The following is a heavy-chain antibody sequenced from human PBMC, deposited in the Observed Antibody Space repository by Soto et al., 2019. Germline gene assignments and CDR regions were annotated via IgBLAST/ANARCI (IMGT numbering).Heavy chain of an antibody. CDR1: GYTLTELS. D-gene: IGHD3-3*01. CDR3: ATAPPYDFWSGYSDY. Sequence: ASVKVSCKVSGYTLTELSMHWVLQAPGKGLEWMGGFDPEDGETIYAQKFQGRVTMTEDTSTDTAYMELSSLRSEDTAVYYCATAPPYDFWSGYSDYWGQGTLVTVSS. V-gene: IGHV1-24*01. CDR2: FDPEDGET. J-gene: IGHJ4*02.